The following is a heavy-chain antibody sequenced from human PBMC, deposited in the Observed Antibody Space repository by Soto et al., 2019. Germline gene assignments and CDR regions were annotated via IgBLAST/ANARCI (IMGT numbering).Heavy chain of an antibody. D-gene: IGHD2-15*01. CDR1: GGSITTGGYY. CDR3: ARTKCSGGSCYSCSLDY. Sequence: SETLSLTCTVSGGSITTGGYYWSWIRQLPGKGLEWIGHRYYSESTYYNPSLKSRVSISLDTSKNQFSLKLSFVTAADTAMYYCARTKCSGGSCYSCSLDYWGQGTPVTVSS. CDR2: RYYSEST. V-gene: IGHV4-31*03. J-gene: IGHJ4*02.